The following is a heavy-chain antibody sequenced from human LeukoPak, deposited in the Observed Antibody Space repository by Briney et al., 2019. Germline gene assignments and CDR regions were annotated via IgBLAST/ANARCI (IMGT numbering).Heavy chain of an antibody. J-gene: IGHJ4*02. D-gene: IGHD1-26*01. CDR1: GGSISSSSYY. Sequence: SETLSPTCTVSGGSISSSSYYWGWIRQPPGKGLEWIGSIYYSGSTYYNPSLKSRVTISVDTSKNQFSLKLSSVTAADTAVYYCARLSGPFDYWGQGTLVTVSS. CDR2: IYYSGST. V-gene: IGHV4-39*07. CDR3: ARLSGPFDY.